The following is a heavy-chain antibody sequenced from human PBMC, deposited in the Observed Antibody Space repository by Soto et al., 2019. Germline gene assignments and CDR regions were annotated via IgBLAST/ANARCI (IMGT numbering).Heavy chain of an antibody. Sequence: ASVKVSCKASGYTFTSYGISWVRQAPGQGLEWMGWISAYNGNTNYAQKLQGRVTMTTDTSTSTAYMELRSLRSDDTAVYYCASATTVTTEKYYYYYGMDVWGQGTTVTVSS. CDR2: ISAYNGNT. CDR1: GYTFTSYG. V-gene: IGHV1-18*04. D-gene: IGHD4-17*01. CDR3: ASATTVTTEKYYYYYGMDV. J-gene: IGHJ6*02.